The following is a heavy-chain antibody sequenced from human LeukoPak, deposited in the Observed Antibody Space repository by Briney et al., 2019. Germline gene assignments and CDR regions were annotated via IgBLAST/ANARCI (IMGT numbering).Heavy chain of an antibody. CDR1: GGSISSYY. V-gene: IGHV4-59*01. J-gene: IGHJ3*02. Sequence: TSETLSLTCTVSGGSISSYYWSWIRQPPGKGRGWVGYIYYSGSTNYNPSLKSRVTISVDTSKNQFSLKLSSVTAADTAVYYCARDYYDSSGYRLDAFDIWGQGTMVTVSS. D-gene: IGHD3-22*01. CDR2: IYYSGST. CDR3: ARDYYDSSGYRLDAFDI.